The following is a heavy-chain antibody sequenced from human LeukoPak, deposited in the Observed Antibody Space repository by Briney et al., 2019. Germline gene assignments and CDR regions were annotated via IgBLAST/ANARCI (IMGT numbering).Heavy chain of an antibody. V-gene: IGHV3-30*02. CDR1: GLIFSSND. D-gene: IGHD2-8*01. J-gene: IGHJ2*01. CDR2: IRFDASEK. CDR3: AKIGGYCVNGVCLFDL. Sequence: GGSLRLSCAASGLIFSSNDIHWVRQAPGKGLEWVSYIRFDASEKYYIDSVKGRFTISRDNSKNTLYLQMNSLRPDDTAVYFCAKIGGYCVNGVCLFDLWGRGTLVSVSS.